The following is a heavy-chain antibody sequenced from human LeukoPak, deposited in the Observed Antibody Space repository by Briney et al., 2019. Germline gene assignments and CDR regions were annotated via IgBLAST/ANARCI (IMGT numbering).Heavy chain of an antibody. CDR2: INPSGGST. V-gene: IGHV1-46*01. Sequence: GASVKVSCKASGYTFTSYYMHWVRQAPGQGLEWVGIINPSGGSTSYAQKFQGRVTMTRDTSTSTVYMELSSLRSEDTAVYYCARVASSGSYYYYYMDVWGKGTTVTVSS. CDR1: GYTFTSYY. D-gene: IGHD3-10*01. CDR3: ARVASSGSYYYYYMDV. J-gene: IGHJ6*03.